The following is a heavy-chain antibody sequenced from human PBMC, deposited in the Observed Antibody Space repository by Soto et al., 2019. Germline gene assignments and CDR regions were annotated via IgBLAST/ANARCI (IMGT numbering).Heavy chain of an antibody. CDR1: GYSINSGYY. J-gene: IGHJ6*02. D-gene: IGHD3-9*01. CDR2: IYPSEST. V-gene: IGHV4-38-2*01. Sequence: LSLTCAVSGYSINSGYYWGWIRQPPGKGLEWIGTIYPSESTYFNPSLKGRVTISVDTSMNQFSLKLTSVTAADTAVYYCARAKDILSGYQYYYYGMEVWGQGTTVTVSS. CDR3: ARAKDILSGYQYYYYGMEV.